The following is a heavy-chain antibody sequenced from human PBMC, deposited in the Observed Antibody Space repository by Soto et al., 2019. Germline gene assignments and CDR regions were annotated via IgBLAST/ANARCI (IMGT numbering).Heavy chain of an antibody. CDR3: ARGPKRGYSGYDYGDYFDY. CDR1: GFTFSSYA. CDR2: ISYDGSNK. V-gene: IGHV3-30-3*01. Sequence: QVQLVESGGGVVQPGRSLRLSCAASGFTFSSYAMHWVRQAPGKGLEWVAVISYDGSNKYYADSVKGRFTISRDNSKNPLYLQMNRLRAEDTAVYYCARGPKRGYSGYDYGDYFDYWGQGTLVTVSS. D-gene: IGHD5-12*01. J-gene: IGHJ4*02.